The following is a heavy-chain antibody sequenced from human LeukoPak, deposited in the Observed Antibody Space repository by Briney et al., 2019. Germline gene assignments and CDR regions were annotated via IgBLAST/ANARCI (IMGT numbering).Heavy chain of an antibody. D-gene: IGHD1-26*01. V-gene: IGHV3-23*01. CDR2: ISGSGVNT. Sequence: PGGSLRLSCAASGVTFSGFAMSWVRRTPGKGLEWVSGISGSGVNTLYADSVKGRFTISRDNSKNTLYLEMNSLRAEDTAIYYCAKMKGHPLPKYYMDVWGQGTTVTASS. J-gene: IGHJ6*01. CDR3: AKMKGHPLPKYYMDV. CDR1: GVTFSGFA.